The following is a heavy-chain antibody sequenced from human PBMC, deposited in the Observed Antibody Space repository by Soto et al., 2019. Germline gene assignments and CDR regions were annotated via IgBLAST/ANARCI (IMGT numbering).Heavy chain of an antibody. D-gene: IGHD1-1*01. V-gene: IGHV3-66*01. CDR1: GFTVSGNS. CDR3: ASDIFKTGATGVFDI. J-gene: IGHJ3*02. Sequence: EVQLVESGGGLVQPGGSLRLSCAPSGFTVSGNSMSWVPQAPGQGLEWVSVIYAAGSTYYIDSVNGRFTISRDNSKNTLYLQMNSLRAEDTAVYYCASDIFKTGATGVFDIWGQGTRVTVSS. CDR2: IYAAGST.